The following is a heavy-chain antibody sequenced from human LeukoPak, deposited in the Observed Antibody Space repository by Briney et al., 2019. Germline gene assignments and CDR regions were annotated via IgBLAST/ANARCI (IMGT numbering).Heavy chain of an antibody. D-gene: IGHD6-19*01. Sequence: WGSLRLSCAASGFTFSSYSMNWVRQAPGKGLEWVSSISSSSSYIYYADSVKGRFTISRDNAKNSLYLQMNSLRAEDTAVYYCARDRWLDGGMDVWGKGTTVTVSS. CDR3: ARDRWLDGGMDV. J-gene: IGHJ6*04. CDR2: ISSSSSYI. CDR1: GFTFSSYS. V-gene: IGHV3-21*01.